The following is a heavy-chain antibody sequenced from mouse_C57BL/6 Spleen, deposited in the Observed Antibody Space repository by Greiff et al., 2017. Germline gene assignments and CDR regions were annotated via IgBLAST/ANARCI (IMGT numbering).Heavy chain of an antibody. J-gene: IGHJ2*01. CDR2: INPGSGGT. V-gene: IGHV1-54*01. CDR3: ASGDYYGSSPYYFDY. Sequence: QVQLQQSGAELVRPGTSVKVSCKASGYAFTNYLIEWVKQRPGQGLEWIGVINPGSGGTNYNEKFKGKATLTADKSSSTAYMQLSSLTSEDSAVYVCASGDYYGSSPYYFDYWGQGTTLTVSS. D-gene: IGHD1-1*01. CDR1: GYAFTNYL.